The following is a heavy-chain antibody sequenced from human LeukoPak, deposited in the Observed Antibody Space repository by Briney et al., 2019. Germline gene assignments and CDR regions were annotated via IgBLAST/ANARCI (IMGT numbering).Heavy chain of an antibody. J-gene: IGHJ4*02. V-gene: IGHV4-59*08. CDR3: ARHRDHVDYGLDS. CDR2: IYYSGST. D-gene: IGHD4-17*01. CDR1: GGSISSYF. Sequence: SETLSLTCTVSGGSISSYFWSWIRQPPGKGLEWIGYIYYSGSTNYNPSLKSRVTISIDTSKKQFSLRPTSVTAADTDVYYCARHRDHVDYGLDSWGQGALVTVSS.